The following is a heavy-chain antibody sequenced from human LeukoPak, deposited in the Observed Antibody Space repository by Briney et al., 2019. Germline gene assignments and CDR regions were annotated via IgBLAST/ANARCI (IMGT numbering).Heavy chain of an antibody. CDR3: ARLLDIVVVVAAYFDY. CDR2: IYYSGST. D-gene: IGHD2-15*01. Sequence: SGTLSLTCTVSGGSISSSSYYWGWIRQPPGKGLEWIGSIYYSGSTYYNPSLKSRVTISVDTSKNQFSLKLSSVTAADTAVYYCARLLDIVVVVAAYFDYWGQGTLVTVSS. CDR1: GGSISSSSYY. V-gene: IGHV4-39*01. J-gene: IGHJ4*02.